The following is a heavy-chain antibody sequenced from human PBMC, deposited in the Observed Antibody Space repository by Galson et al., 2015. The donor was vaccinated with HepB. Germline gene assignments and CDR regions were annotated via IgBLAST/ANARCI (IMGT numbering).Heavy chain of an antibody. V-gene: IGHV5-51*01. CDR3: ARLGTTVVTPDDAFDI. D-gene: IGHD4-23*01. CDR2: IYPGDSDT. Sequence: QSGAEVKKPGESLKISCKGSGYSFTSYWIGWVRQMPGKGLEWMGIIYPGDSDTRYSPSFQGQVTISADKSISTAYLQWSSLKASDTAMYYCARLGTTVVTPDDAFDIWGQGTMVTVSS. CDR1: GYSFTSYW. J-gene: IGHJ3*02.